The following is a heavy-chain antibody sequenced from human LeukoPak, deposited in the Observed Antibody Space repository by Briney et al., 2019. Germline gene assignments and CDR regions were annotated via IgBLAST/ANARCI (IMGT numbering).Heavy chain of an antibody. Sequence: SETLSLTCTVSGGSISSYYWSWIRQPPGKGLEWIGYIYYSGSTNYNPSLKSQVTISVDTSKNQFSLKLSSVTAADTAVYYCARDSSSRYSRPAFDIWGQGTMVTVSS. V-gene: IGHV4-59*01. CDR2: IYYSGST. CDR3: ARDSSSRYSRPAFDI. D-gene: IGHD6-13*01. J-gene: IGHJ3*02. CDR1: GGSISSYY.